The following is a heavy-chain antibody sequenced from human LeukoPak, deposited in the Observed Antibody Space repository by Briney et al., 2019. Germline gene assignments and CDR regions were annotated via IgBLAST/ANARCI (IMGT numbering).Heavy chain of an antibody. J-gene: IGHJ4*02. CDR2: ITTSDGNT. CDR3: AKDGGLWVSAHWGDS. CDR1: GFTFISYT. V-gene: IGHV3-23*01. Sequence: PGGSLRLSCAASGFTFISYTMNWVRQAPGKGLEWVSTITTSDGNTYYVDSVKGRFTVSRDNSKNTLFLQMNSLRAEDTAIYYCAKDGGLWVSAHWGDSWGRGTLVTVSS. D-gene: IGHD7-27*01.